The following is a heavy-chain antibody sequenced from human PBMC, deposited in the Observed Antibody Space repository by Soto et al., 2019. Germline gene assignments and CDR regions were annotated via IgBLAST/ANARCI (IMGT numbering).Heavy chain of an antibody. Sequence: SETLSLTCTVSGGSISSGDYYWSWIRQPPGKGLEWIGYIYYSGSTYYNPSLKSRVTISVDTSKNQFSLKLSSVTAADTAVYCCARLGDQQQLAVPDIRGQGTMVTV. CDR2: IYYSGST. D-gene: IGHD6-13*01. V-gene: IGHV4-30-4*01. J-gene: IGHJ3*02. CDR1: GGSISSGDYY. CDR3: ARLGDQQQLAVPDI.